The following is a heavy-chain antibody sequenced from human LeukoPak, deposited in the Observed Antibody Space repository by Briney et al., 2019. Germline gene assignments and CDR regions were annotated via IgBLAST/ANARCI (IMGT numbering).Heavy chain of an antibody. CDR1: GFTFSIFS. V-gene: IGHV3-23*01. CDR3: AKGPRPDLSVAHTVEN. Sequence: GGSLRLSCAASGFTFSIFSMLGVRRAPGRGVECVLSMSSGGNNTYEADSVKGRFTISRDNSKNSLYLQIGSLSAEDTVVYYCAKGPRPDLSVAHTVENWGQGTLVTVSS. D-gene: IGHD6-19*01. CDR2: MSSGGNNT. J-gene: IGHJ4*02.